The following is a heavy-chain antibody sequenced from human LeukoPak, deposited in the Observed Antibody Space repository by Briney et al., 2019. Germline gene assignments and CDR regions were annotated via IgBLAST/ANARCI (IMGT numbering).Heavy chain of an antibody. CDR3: ARVKYSGSYYGVDY. V-gene: IGHV4-30-4*08. J-gene: IGHJ4*02. Sequence: SETLPLTCTVSGDSISSADYYWSWIRQPPGKGLEWIGYIYYSGSTYYNPSLKRRVIISADTSKNQFSLKLSSVTAADTAVYYGARVKYSGSYYGVDYWGQGTLVTVSS. CDR2: IYYSGST. D-gene: IGHD1-26*01. CDR1: GDSISSADYY.